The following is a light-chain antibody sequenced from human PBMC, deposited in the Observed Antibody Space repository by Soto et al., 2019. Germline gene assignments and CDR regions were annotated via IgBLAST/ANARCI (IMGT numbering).Light chain of an antibody. J-gene: IGKJ1*01. CDR2: GSS. Sequence: GLTQSPCTLSLSTGERATLSCRASQTLSSRHLAWYQQKPGQAPRLLIYGSSSRATDIPDRFSGSGSGTDFTLTISTLEPEDFAIYYCQQYGYSRTFAQGTKVAIK. CDR1: QTLSSRH. CDR3: QQYGYSRT. V-gene: IGKV3-20*01.